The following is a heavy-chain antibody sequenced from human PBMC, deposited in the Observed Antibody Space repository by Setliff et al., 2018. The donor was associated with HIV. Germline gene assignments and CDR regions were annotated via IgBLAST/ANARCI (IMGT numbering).Heavy chain of an antibody. J-gene: IGHJ2*01. Sequence: SCAACGFTFSNYAMNWVRQAPGKGLEWVSAISGSGGSTYYADSMKGRFTISRDNSKNTLYLQMNSLRAEDPAVYYCAKGDSSGWYPPGYFDLWGRGTLVTVSS. D-gene: IGHD6-19*01. CDR3: AKGDSSGWYPPGYFDL. V-gene: IGHV3-23*01. CDR2: ISGSGGST. CDR1: GFTFSNYA.